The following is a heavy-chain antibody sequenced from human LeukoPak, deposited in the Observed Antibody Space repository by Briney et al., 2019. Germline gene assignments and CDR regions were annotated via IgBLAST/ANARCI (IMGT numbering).Heavy chain of an antibody. J-gene: IGHJ4*02. D-gene: IGHD4-17*01. V-gene: IGHV4-39*01. CDR2: IYYSGST. CDR1: GGSISSYY. Sequence: SETLSLTCTVSGGSISSYYWSWIRQPPGKGLEWIGSIYYSGSTYYNPSLKSRVTISVDTSKNQFSLKLSSVTAADTAVYYCARGPRGAYFDYWGQGTLVTVSS. CDR3: ARGPRGAYFDY.